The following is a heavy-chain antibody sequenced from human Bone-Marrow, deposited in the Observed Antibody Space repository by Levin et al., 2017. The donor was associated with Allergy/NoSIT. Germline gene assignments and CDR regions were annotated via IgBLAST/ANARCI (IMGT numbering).Heavy chain of an antibody. CDR3: ARDSPGYGGFES. J-gene: IGHJ5*01. D-gene: IGHD3-9*01. CDR2: IKEDGSAK. Sequence: SGGSLRLSCVASGFTFGTYWMSWVRQAPGKGLEWVANIKEDGSAKYYADSVKGRFTISKDNAKNSLYLQVDSLRVEDTAVYYCARDSPGYGGFESWGQGTLVTVSS. CDR1: GFTFGTYW. V-gene: IGHV3-7*01.